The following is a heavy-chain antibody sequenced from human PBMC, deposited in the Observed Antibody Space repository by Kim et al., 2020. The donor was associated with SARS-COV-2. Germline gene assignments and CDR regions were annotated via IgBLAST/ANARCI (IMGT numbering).Heavy chain of an antibody. CDR2: IYHSGST. Sequence: SETLSLTCAVSGGSISSSNWWSWVRQPPGKGLEWIGEIYHSGSTNYNPSLKSRVTISVDKSKNQFSLKLSSVTAADTAVYYCASRRSNLYYYDSSGTIDYWGQGTLVTVSS. J-gene: IGHJ4*02. V-gene: IGHV4-4*02. CDR3: ASRRSNLYYYDSSGTIDY. D-gene: IGHD3-22*01. CDR1: GGSISSSNW.